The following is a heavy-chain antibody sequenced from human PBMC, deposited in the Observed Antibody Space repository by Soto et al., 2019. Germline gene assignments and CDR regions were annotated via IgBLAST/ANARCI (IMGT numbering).Heavy chain of an antibody. CDR2: IKSKTDGGTT. CDR1: GFTFSNAW. CDR3: TTDWERGDYYYYGMDV. V-gene: IGHV3-15*01. Sequence: GGSLRLSCAASGFTFSNAWMSWVRQAPGKGLEWVGRIKSKTDGGTTDYAAPVKGRFTISRDDSKNTLYLQMNSLKTEDTAVYYCTTDWERGDYYYYGMDVWGQGTTVTVSS. D-gene: IGHD1-26*01. J-gene: IGHJ6*02.